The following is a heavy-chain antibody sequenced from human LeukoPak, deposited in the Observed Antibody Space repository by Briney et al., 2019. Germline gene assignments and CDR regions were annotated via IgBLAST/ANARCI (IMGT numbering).Heavy chain of an antibody. Sequence: PGGSLRLSCAASGFTVSSNYMSWVRQAPGKGLERVSVIYSGGSTYYSDSVKGRFTISRDNSKNTLYLQMNSLRAEDTAVYYCASYGDYEAFDIWGQGTMVTVSS. CDR3: ASYGDYEAFDI. J-gene: IGHJ3*02. V-gene: IGHV3-53*01. CDR1: GFTVSSNY. CDR2: IYSGGST. D-gene: IGHD4-17*01.